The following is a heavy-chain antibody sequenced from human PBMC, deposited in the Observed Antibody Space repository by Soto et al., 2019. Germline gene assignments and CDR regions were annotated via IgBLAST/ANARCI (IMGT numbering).Heavy chain of an antibody. V-gene: IGHV4-34*01. Sequence: ETLSLTCAVYGGSFSGYYWSWIRQPPGKGLEWIGEINHSGSTNYNPSLKSRVTISVDTSKNQFSLKLSSVTAADTAVYYCAREEYYDILTGYYVYYYGMDVWGQGTTVTVSS. CDR1: GGSFSGYY. D-gene: IGHD3-9*01. CDR2: INHSGST. J-gene: IGHJ6*02. CDR3: AREEYYDILTGYYVYYYGMDV.